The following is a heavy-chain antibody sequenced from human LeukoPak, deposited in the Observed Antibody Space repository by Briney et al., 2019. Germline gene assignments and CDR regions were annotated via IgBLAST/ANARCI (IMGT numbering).Heavy chain of an antibody. CDR2: INHSGST. CDR1: GGSFSGYY. CDR3: ARGGGGARSIVVVPAAIRGANWFDP. D-gene: IGHD2-2*02. Sequence: SETLSLTCAVYGGSFSGYYWSWIRQPPGKGLEWIGEINHSGSTNYNPSLKSRVTISVDMSKNQFSLKLSSVTAADTAVYYCARGGGGARSIVVVPAAIRGANWFDPWGQGTLVTVSS. J-gene: IGHJ5*02. V-gene: IGHV4-34*01.